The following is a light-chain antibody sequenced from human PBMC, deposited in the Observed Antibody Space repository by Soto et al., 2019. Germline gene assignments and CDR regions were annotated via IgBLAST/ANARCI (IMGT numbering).Light chain of an antibody. V-gene: IGKV3-11*01. CDR1: QNVDRN. J-gene: IGKJ4*01. CDR2: DAS. Sequence: ETVLTQSPATLSVSPGERATLSCRTSQNVDRNLVWYQQKSGQPPRLLIYDASVRATGIPPRFSGSGSGTDFTLIIENLEPEDSAIYYCQQRAPWPPLSFGGGTKVEI. CDR3: QQRAPWPPLS.